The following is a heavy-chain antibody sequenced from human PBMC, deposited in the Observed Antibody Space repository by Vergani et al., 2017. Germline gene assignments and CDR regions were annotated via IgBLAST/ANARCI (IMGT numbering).Heavy chain of an antibody. Sequence: QVQLQESGPGLVKPSQTLSLTCTVSGGSISSGDYYWSWIRQPPGKGLEWIGYIYYSGSTYYNPSLKSRVTISVDTSKNQFSLKLSSVTAADTAVYYCAREVHQPYDYDSSGSLDYWGQGTLVTVSS. J-gene: IGHJ4*02. CDR2: IYYSGST. CDR3: AREVHQPYDYDSSGSLDY. CDR1: GGSISSGDYY. V-gene: IGHV4-30-4*08. D-gene: IGHD3-22*01.